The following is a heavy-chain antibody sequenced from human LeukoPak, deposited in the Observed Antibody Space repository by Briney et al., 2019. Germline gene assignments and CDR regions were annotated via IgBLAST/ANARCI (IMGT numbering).Heavy chain of an antibody. J-gene: IGHJ3*02. D-gene: IGHD5-18*01. CDR1: GGSISSSSYY. CDR3: ANKPSWIQQNTGDAFDI. V-gene: IGHV4-39*01. Sequence: SETLSLTCTVSGGSISSSSYYWCWIRQPPGKGLGWIGSIHYSGSTQYNPSLKSRVSTSVDTSKNTFSLKLTSVSAADTAVYYCANKPSWIQQNTGDAFDIWGQGTMVTVSS. CDR2: IHYSGST.